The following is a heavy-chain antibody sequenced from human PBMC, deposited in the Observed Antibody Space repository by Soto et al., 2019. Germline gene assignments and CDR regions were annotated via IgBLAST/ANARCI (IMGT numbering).Heavy chain of an antibody. CDR2: INPNSGGT. CDR1: GYTFTGYY. Sequence: QVQLVQSGAEVKKPGASVKVSCKASGYTFTGYYMHWVRQAPGQGLEWMGWINPNSGGTNYAQTFQGWVTMTRDTSISTAYMELSRLRSDDTAVYYCARDLGITGTQNYYYYGMDVWGQGTTVTVSS. CDR3: ARDLGITGTQNYYYYGMDV. V-gene: IGHV1-2*04. D-gene: IGHD1-20*01. J-gene: IGHJ6*02.